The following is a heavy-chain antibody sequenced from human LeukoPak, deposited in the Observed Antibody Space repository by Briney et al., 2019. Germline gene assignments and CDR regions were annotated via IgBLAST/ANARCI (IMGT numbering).Heavy chain of an antibody. CDR3: AKDLGEWIQLWFADY. V-gene: IGHV3-30*02. D-gene: IGHD5-18*01. J-gene: IGHJ4*02. CDR1: GFTFSSYG. CDR2: IRYDGTNK. Sequence: GGSLRLSCAASGFTFSSYGMHWVRQAPGKGLEWVAFIRYDGTNKYYADSVKGRFTISRDNSKNTLYLQMNSLRAEDTAVYYCAKDLGEWIQLWFADYWGQGTLVTVSS.